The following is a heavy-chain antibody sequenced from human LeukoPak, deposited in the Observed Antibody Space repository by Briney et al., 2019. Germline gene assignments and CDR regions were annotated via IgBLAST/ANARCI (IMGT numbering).Heavy chain of an antibody. J-gene: IGHJ2*01. Sequence: GGSLRLSYVASEFTFSNYWIHWVRQPPGKGLVWVSRIRYDGIVTNYADSVEGRFTISRDNAKNTVHLQMNSLRDDDTAVYYCARANPADFNLWGRGTLVTVPS. D-gene: IGHD1-14*01. V-gene: IGHV3-74*01. CDR1: EFTFSNYW. CDR2: IRYDGIVT. CDR3: ARANPADFNL.